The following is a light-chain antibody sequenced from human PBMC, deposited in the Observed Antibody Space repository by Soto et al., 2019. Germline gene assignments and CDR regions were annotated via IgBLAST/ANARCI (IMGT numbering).Light chain of an antibody. CDR3: QQRSDWPWT. Sequence: EIVLTQSPATLSLSPGERATLSCRASQSVSSYVAWYQQKPGQAPRLLIYDASNRATGIPARFSGRGSGTDFTLTISSLEPEDFAVYYCQQRSDWPWTVGQGTKVDIK. J-gene: IGKJ1*01. V-gene: IGKV3-11*01. CDR2: DAS. CDR1: QSVSSY.